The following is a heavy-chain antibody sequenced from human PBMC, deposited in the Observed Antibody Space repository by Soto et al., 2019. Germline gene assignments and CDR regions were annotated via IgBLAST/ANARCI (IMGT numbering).Heavy chain of an antibody. CDR3: ARGSPETGTRYYYFDY. CDR1: GGTFSSYA. V-gene: IGHV1-69*01. Sequence: QVQLVQSGAEVKKPGSSVKVSCKASGGTFSSYAISWVRQAPGQGLEWMGGIIPIFGTANYAQKFQGRVTITADESTSTAYMELISLRSEDTAVYYCARGSPETGTRYYYFDYWGQGTLVTVSS. D-gene: IGHD1-1*01. CDR2: IIPIFGTA. J-gene: IGHJ4*02.